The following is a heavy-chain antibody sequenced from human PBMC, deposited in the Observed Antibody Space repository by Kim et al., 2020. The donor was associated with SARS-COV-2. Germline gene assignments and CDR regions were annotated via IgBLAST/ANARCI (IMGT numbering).Heavy chain of an antibody. J-gene: IGHJ5*02. CDR3: ARHSSGYNWFDP. D-gene: IGHD3-22*01. CDR1: GGSISSSSYY. CDR2: IYYSGST. Sequence: ETLSLTCTVSGGSISSSSYYWGWIRQPPGKGLEWIGSIYYSGSTYYNPSLKSRVTISVDTSKNQFSLKLSSVTAADTAVYYCARHSSGYNWFDPWGQGTLVTVSS. V-gene: IGHV4-39*01.